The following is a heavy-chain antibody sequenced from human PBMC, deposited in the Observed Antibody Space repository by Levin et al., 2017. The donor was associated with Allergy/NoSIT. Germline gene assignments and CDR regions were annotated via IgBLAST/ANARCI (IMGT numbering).Heavy chain of an antibody. J-gene: IGHJ6*03. CDR3: ARRGTRVYYYYMDV. V-gene: IGHV5-51*01. CDR1: GYSFTSYW. CDR2: IYPGDSDT. D-gene: IGHD1-1*01. Sequence: GGSLRLSCQGSGYSFTSYWIGWVRQMPGKGLEWMGIIYPGDSDTRYSPSFQGQVTISADKSISTAYLQWSSLKASDTAIYYCARRGTRVYYYYMDVWGKGTTVTVSS.